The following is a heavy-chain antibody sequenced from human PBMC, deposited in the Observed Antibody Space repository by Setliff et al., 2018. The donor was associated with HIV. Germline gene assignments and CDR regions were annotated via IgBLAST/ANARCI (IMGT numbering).Heavy chain of an antibody. V-gene: IGHV1-69*05. CDR3: ARAPSRPYYFDY. Sequence: SVKVSCKASGGTFSSYVISWVRQAPGQGPEWMGGIIPMYGVANYAQKFQGRVTITTDESTSTAYMELSSLRSEDTAVYYCARAPSRPYYFDYWGQGTLVTVSS. CDR1: GGTFSSYV. J-gene: IGHJ4*02. D-gene: IGHD2-2*01. CDR2: IIPMYGVA.